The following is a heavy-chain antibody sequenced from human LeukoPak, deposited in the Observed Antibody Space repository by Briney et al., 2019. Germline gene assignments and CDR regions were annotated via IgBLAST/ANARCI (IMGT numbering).Heavy chain of an antibody. CDR1: GFTFSSYS. J-gene: IGHJ4*02. D-gene: IGHD3-22*01. CDR3: ARSVYHDGGAFRIRYFDY. V-gene: IGHV3-21*04. CDR2: ISSSSSYI. Sequence: PGGSLRLSCAASGFTFSSYSMNWVRQAPGKGLEWVSSISSSSSYIYYADSVKGRFTISRDNSENTLYLQMNSLRVEDTAVYYCARSVYHDGGAFRIRYFDYWGQGTLVTVSS.